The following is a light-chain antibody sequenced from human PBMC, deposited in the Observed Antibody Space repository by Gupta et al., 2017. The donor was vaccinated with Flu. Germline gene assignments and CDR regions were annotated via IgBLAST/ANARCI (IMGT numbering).Light chain of an antibody. Sequence: DIVMAQSPDSLAVFLGERATINCKSSQTICYNSNNKNCLAWYQQKPGQPPKLLISWASTRDSGVPDRFSGSGSGTDFTLTISSLQAEDLAVYYCQQYYTSPQTFGRGSRVEI. CDR3: QQYYTSPQT. CDR2: WAS. V-gene: IGKV4-1*01. CDR1: QTICYNSNNKNC. J-gene: IGKJ1*01.